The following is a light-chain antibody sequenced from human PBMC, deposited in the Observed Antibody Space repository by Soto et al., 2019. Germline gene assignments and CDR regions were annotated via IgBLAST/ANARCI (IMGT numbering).Light chain of an antibody. V-gene: IGLV2-14*01. CDR1: XXDVGGYDY. J-gene: IGLJ2*01. CDR2: EVN. Sequence: QSALTQPASVSXSPXXXXTISCXXXXXDVGGYDYVSWHQQHPGKAPKLMIYEVNTRPSGVSNRFSGSKSGNTASLTISGLQAEDEADYYCCSYTSSGAHVFGGGTKLTVL. CDR3: CSYTSSGAHV.